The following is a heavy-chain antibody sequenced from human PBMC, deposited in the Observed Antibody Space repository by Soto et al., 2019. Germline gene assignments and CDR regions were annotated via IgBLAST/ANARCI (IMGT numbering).Heavy chain of an antibody. D-gene: IGHD3-3*01. V-gene: IGHV4-59*08. Sequence: SETLSLTCTVSGGSISSYYWSWIRQPPGKGLEWIGYIYYSGSTNYNPSLKSRVTISVDTSKNQISLKLSSVTAGDTAVYYCARHGYFWSGPRVSYYYYYVDVWGKGTTVTVSS. CDR2: IYYSGST. CDR3: ARHGYFWSGPRVSYYYYYVDV. J-gene: IGHJ6*03. CDR1: GGSISSYY.